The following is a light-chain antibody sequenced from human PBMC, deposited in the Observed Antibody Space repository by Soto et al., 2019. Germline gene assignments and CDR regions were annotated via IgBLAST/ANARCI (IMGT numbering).Light chain of an antibody. CDR2: KAS. V-gene: IGKV1-5*03. CDR3: QQYNIYPLT. CDR1: QSISNW. J-gene: IGKJ4*01. Sequence: DIQMTQSPSTLSASVGDRVTITCRASQSISNWLAWYQQKPGKAPNLLIYKASSLESGVPSRFSGSGSGTEFTLTISSLQTDDFATYYCQQYNIYPLTFGGGTKVEIK.